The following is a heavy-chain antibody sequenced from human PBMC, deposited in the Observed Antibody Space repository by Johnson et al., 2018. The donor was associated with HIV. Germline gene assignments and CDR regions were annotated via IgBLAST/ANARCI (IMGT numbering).Heavy chain of an antibody. CDR2: IGSSGTTL. V-gene: IGHV3-48*03. CDR1: GFTFSSYE. CDR3: TSTAYEAFDT. J-gene: IGHJ3*02. Sequence: EVLLLESGGGLVQPGGSLRLSCAASGFTFSSYEMNWVRQAPGQGLEWLSYIGSSGTTLSYADSVKGRFTVSSDNAKKTLYLQMNSLRAEDTAIYYCTSTAYEAFDTWGQGTMVTVSS.